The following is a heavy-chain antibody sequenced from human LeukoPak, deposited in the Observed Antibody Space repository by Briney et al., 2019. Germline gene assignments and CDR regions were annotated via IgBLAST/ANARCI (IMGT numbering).Heavy chain of an antibody. CDR3: AKSMVRGVISPYYFDY. J-gene: IGHJ4*02. Sequence: GSLRLSCAASGFTFSSYAMSWVRQAPGKGLEWVSAISGSGGSTYYADSVKGRFTISRDNSKNTLYLQMNSLRAEDTAVYYCAKSMVRGVISPYYFDYWGQGTLVTVSS. V-gene: IGHV3-23*01. CDR1: GFTFSSYA. D-gene: IGHD3-10*01. CDR2: ISGSGGST.